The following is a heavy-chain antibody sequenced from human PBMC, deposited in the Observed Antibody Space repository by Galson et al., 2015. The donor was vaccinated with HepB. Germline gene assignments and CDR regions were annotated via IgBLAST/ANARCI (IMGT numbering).Heavy chain of an antibody. J-gene: IGHJ6*02. CDR2: IYYSGST. D-gene: IGHD3-10*01. CDR3: ARCITMVRGVYYYGMDV. V-gene: IGHV4-30-4*01. CDR1: GGSISSGGYY. Sequence: LSLTCAVSGGSISSGGYYWSWTRQSPGKGLEWIGHIYYSGSTHYNPSLKSRVTISVDTSKNQFSLKLSSVTAADTAVYYCARCITMVRGVYYYGMDVWGQGTTVTVSS.